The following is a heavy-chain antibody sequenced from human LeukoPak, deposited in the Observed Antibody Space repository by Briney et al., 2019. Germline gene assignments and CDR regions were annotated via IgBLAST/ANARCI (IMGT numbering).Heavy chain of an antibody. J-gene: IGHJ4*02. D-gene: IGHD1-26*01. CDR2: IYTSGST. CDR1: GDSFSNYY. V-gene: IGHV4-4*07. Sequence: SETLSLTCSVSGDSFSNYYWSWIRQPAGKGLEWIGRIYTSGSTNYNPSLKSRVTMSVDTSQKEVSLTLSSMTAADTAVYFCARGSGSYRPLYFFDYWGQGTLVTVSS. CDR3: ARGSGSYRPLYFFDY.